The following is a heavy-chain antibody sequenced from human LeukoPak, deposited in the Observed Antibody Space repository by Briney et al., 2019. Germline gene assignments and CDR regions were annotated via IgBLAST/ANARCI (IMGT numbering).Heavy chain of an antibody. CDR3: AKRTGGFDY. V-gene: IGHV3-23*01. CDR1: GFTFSSYA. CDR2: ISDSGGST. J-gene: IGHJ4*02. D-gene: IGHD1-14*01. Sequence: GGSLRLSCAASGFTFSSYAMSWVRQAPGKGLEWVSTISDSGGSTYYADSVKGRFTISRDNSKNTLYLQVDTRRAEDTAVYYCAKRTGGFDYWGQGTLVTVSS.